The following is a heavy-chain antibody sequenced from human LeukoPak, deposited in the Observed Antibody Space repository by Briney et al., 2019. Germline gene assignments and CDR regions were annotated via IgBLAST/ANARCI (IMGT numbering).Heavy chain of an antibody. Sequence: SETLSLTCTVSGYSISSGYYWGWIRQPPGKGLEWIGSIYYSGSTYYNPSLKSRVTISVDTSKNQFSLKLSSVTAADTAVYYCARDLGLWFGELAPWGQGTLVTVSS. D-gene: IGHD3-10*01. CDR1: GYSISSGYY. J-gene: IGHJ5*02. V-gene: IGHV4-38-2*02. CDR3: ARDLGLWFGELAP. CDR2: IYYSGST.